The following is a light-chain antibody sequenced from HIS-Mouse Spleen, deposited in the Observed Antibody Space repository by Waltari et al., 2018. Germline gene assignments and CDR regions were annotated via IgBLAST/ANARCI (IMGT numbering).Light chain of an antibody. CDR2: EDS. CDR1: ALQKKY. Sequence: SYELTQPPSVSVSPVQTARITCSGDALQKKYSYWYQQKSGKAPVLVIYEDSKRPSGIPERFSGSSSGTMATLTISGAQVEDEADYYCYSTDSSGNHRVFGGGTKLTVL. J-gene: IGLJ2*01. CDR3: YSTDSSGNHRV. V-gene: IGLV3-10*01.